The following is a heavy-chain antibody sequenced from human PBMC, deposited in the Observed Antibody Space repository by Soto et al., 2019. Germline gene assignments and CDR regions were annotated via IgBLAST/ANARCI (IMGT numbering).Heavy chain of an antibody. J-gene: IGHJ3*02. D-gene: IGHD2-8*02. V-gene: IGHV3-23*01. CDR3: TSCTGYCTGLVAYDI. CDR2: ISGSGGST. CDR1: GFTFSSYA. Sequence: PGGSLRLSCAASGFTFSSYAMSWVRQAPGKGLEWVSAISGSGGSTYYADSVKGRSTISRDDSKDTMYLQMNSLKTEDSGIYYCTSCTGYCTGLVAYDIWGQGTMVTVSS.